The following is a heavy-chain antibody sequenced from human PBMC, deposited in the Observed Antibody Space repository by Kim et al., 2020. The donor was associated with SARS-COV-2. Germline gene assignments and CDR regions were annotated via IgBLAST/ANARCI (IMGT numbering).Heavy chain of an antibody. V-gene: IGHV3-15*01. D-gene: IGHD3-16*01. J-gene: IGHJ6*02. CDR2: IKSKTDGGTT. Sequence: GGSLRLSCAASGFTFSNAWMSWVRQAPGKGLEWVGRIKSKTDGGTTDYAAPVKGRFTISRDDSKNTLYLQMNSLKTEDTAVYYCTTVPLPVTSIRYYYYGMDVWGQGTTVTVSS. CDR3: TTVPLPVTSIRYYYYGMDV. CDR1: GFTFSNAW.